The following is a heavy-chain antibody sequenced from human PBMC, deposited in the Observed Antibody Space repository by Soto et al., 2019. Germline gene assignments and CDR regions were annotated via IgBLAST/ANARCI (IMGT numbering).Heavy chain of an antibody. CDR1: GFRFGNYG. CDR2: TSYDGNNK. V-gene: IGHV3-30*18. J-gene: IGHJ4*02. Sequence: GRYLRLSCTVAGFRFGNYGMHWVRQAPGKGLEWVASTSYDGNNKYYADSLKGRFTISRDNSKKMVYLQMTSLGPEDTAVYYCAKGGGSARDFDYWGQGALVTGSS. CDR3: AKGGGSARDFDY. D-gene: IGHD1-26*01.